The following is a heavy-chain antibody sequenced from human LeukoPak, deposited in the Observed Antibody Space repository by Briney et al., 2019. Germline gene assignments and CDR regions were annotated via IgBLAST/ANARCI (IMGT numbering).Heavy chain of an antibody. Sequence: GESLKISCKGSGYSFTSYWISWVRQMPGKGLEWMGIIYPGDSDSRYSPSFQGQVTISADKSTSTAYLQWSSLKASDSAIYYCARRSYCGGDCTRSVHYYYAMDVWGQGTTVTVSS. V-gene: IGHV5-51*01. CDR1: GYSFTSYW. J-gene: IGHJ6*02. CDR3: ARRSYCGGDCTRSVHYYYAMDV. D-gene: IGHD2-21*02. CDR2: IYPGDSDS.